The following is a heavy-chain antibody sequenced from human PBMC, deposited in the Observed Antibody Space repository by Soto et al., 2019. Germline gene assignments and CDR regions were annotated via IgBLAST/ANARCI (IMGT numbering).Heavy chain of an antibody. CDR3: ARTYCSGGSCYPGGNWFDP. Sequence: ETLSLTCTVSGASISSYYWSWIRQPPGKGLEWIGFTYYSGSTNYNPSLKSRVTMSVDTSKNQFSLKLNSVTAADTAVYYCARTYCSGGSCYPGGNWFDPWGQGTLVTVSS. J-gene: IGHJ5*02. V-gene: IGHV4-59*01. CDR1: GASISSYY. CDR2: TYYSGST. D-gene: IGHD2-15*01.